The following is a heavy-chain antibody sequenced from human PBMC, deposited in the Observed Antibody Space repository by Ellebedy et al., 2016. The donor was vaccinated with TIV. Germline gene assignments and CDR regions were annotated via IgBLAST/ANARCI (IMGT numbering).Heavy chain of an antibody. V-gene: IGHV4-31*03. CDR1: GGSISSGGYY. CDR2: IYYSGST. CDR3: ASKDHGYWYFDL. D-gene: IGHD1-14*01. Sequence: MPSETLSLTCTVSGGSISSGGYYWSWIRQHQGKGLEWIGYIYYSGSTYYNPSLKSRVTISVDTSKNQFSLKLSSVTAADTAVYYCASKDHGYWYFDLWGRGTLVTVSS. J-gene: IGHJ2*01.